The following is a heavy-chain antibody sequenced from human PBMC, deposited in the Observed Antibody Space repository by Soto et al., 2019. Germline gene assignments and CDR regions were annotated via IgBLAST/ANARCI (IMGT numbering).Heavy chain of an antibody. Sequence: QVQLVQSGAEVKKPGASVKVSCKASGYTFTGYHMHWVRQSPGQVLEWMGWINPNNGGTNYAQKFQGRVTMTRDTSISTAYMELSRLRSDDTAVYYCARILSEDVGALDYWGQGTLVTVSS. CDR3: ARILSEDVGALDY. CDR1: GYTFTGYH. V-gene: IGHV1-2*02. CDR2: INPNNGGT. J-gene: IGHJ4*02. D-gene: IGHD1-26*01.